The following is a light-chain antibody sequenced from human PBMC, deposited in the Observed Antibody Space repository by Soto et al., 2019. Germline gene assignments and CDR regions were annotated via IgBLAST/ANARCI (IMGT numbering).Light chain of an antibody. J-gene: IGKJ4*01. CDR2: AAS. CDR3: QQLNSYPLT. Sequence: IQLTQSPSSLSSSVGDRVTITCRASQGISSYLAWYQQKPGKAPKLLIYAASTLQSGVPSRFRGSGSGTDFTLTISSLKPEDFETYYCQQLNSYPLTFGGGTKVDIK. V-gene: IGKV1-9*01. CDR1: QGISSY.